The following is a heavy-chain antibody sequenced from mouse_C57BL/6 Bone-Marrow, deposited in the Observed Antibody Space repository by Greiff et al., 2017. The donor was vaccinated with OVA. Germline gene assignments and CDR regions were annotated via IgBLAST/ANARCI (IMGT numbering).Heavy chain of an antibody. CDR2: IYPGGGYT. Sequence: VQLKESGAELVRPGTSVKMSCKASGYTFTNYWIGWAKQRPGHGLEWIGDIYPGGGYTNYNEKFKGKATLTADKSSSTAYMQFSSLTSEDSAIYYCAREDYYGSSYGFAYWGQGTLVTVSA. D-gene: IGHD1-1*01. CDR3: AREDYYGSSYGFAY. J-gene: IGHJ3*01. CDR1: GYTFTNYW. V-gene: IGHV1-63*01.